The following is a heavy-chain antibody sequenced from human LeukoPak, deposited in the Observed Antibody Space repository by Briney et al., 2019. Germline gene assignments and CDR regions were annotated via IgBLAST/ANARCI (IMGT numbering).Heavy chain of an antibody. J-gene: IGHJ4*02. CDR3: ARPGIAVAGEFFDY. D-gene: IGHD6-19*01. CDR1: GFTFSSYS. V-gene: IGHV3-48*01. CDR2: IRGSGSPI. Sequence: GGSLRLSCAASGFTFSSYSMNWVRQAPGKGLEWVSYIRGSGSPIYYADSVRGRFTISRDNAKNSLYLQMNSLRAEDTAVYYCARPGIAVAGEFFDYWGQGTLVTVS.